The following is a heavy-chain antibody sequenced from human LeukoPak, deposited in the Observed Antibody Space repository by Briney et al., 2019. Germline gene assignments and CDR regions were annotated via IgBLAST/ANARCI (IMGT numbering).Heavy chain of an antibody. J-gene: IGHJ4*02. CDR2: ISSSGSTI. D-gene: IGHD6-13*01. Sequence: GGSLRLSCAASGFTFSDYYMSWIRQAPGKGLEWVSYISSSGSTIYYADSVKGRFTISRDNAKNSLYLQMSSLRAEDTAVYYCARGLYSSSWYWDYWGQGTLVTVSS. CDR1: GFTFSDYY. CDR3: ARGLYSSSWYWDY. V-gene: IGHV3-11*01.